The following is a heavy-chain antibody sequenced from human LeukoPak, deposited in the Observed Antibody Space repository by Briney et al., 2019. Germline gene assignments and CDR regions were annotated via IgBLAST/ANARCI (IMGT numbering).Heavy chain of an antibody. J-gene: IGHJ3*02. D-gene: IGHD1-26*01. CDR3: ARYRRLKWELLLRPTDAFDI. CDR1: GGSISSKSYY. V-gene: IGHV4-61*02. Sequence: SETLSLTCTVSGGSISSKSYYWSWIRQPAGKGLEWIGRIYASGSTDYNPSLKSRVTISVDTSKNQFSLKLSSVTAADTAVYYCARYRRLKWELLLRPTDAFDIWGQGTMVTVSS. CDR2: IYASGST.